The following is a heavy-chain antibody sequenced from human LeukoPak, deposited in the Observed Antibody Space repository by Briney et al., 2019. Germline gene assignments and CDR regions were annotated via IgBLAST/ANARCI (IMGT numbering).Heavy chain of an antibody. V-gene: IGHV3-74*01. J-gene: IGHJ4*02. D-gene: IGHD4-11*01. CDR3: ARGRNGPFDY. CDR1: GFTFSSYS. CDR2: INTDGSTT. Sequence: GGSLRLSCAASGFTFSSYSMNWFRQAPGKGLVWVSRINTDGSTTTYADSVKGRFTISRDNAKNTLYLQMDSLRAEDTAVYYCARGRNGPFDYWGQGTLVTVSS.